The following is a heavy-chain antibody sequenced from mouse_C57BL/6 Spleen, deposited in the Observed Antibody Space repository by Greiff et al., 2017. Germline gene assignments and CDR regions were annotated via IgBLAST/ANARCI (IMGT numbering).Heavy chain of an antibody. CDR3: ARGGKDYYFDC. CDR1: GYAFSSSW. V-gene: IGHV1-82*01. CDR2: IYPGDGDT. Sequence: VQLQQSGPELVKPGASVKISCKASGYAFSSSWMNWVKQRPGKGLEWIGRIYPGDGDTNYNGKFKGKATLTADKSSSTAYMQLSSLTSEDSAVYFCARGGKDYYFDCWGQGTTLTVSS. J-gene: IGHJ2*01.